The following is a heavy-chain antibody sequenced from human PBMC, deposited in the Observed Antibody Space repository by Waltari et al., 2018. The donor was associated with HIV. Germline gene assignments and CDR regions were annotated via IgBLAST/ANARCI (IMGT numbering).Heavy chain of an antibody. V-gene: IGHV4-34*01. Sequence: QVQLQQWGAGLLKPSETLSLTCAVYGGSFTGHYWTWIRQPPGKGPEWIGEVSHDGTTHYNPSLSSRVTMSVDTSKKQFSLKLTSVTAADTAVYYCASAFYDFWSGYYHTGYNFTSWGRGTLVTVSS. CDR1: GGSFTGHY. D-gene: IGHD3-3*01. CDR3: ASAFYDFWSGYYHTGYNFTS. J-gene: IGHJ4*02. CDR2: VSHDGTT.